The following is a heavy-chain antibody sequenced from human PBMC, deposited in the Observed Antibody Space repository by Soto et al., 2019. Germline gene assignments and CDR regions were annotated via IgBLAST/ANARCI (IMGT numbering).Heavy chain of an antibody. CDR3: SSGNGTSDY. CDR1: GYTLTELS. D-gene: IGHD1-1*01. J-gene: IGHJ4*02. Sequence: QVQLVQSGAEVKKPGASVKVSCKVSGYTLTELSIHWVRQAPGKGLEWMGGFDPEDGETIYAQKFQGSDPMPEDTPTDTAYRELSSRRSEDTAVYYCSSGNGTSDYLGQGTLVTFSS. CDR2: FDPEDGET. V-gene: IGHV1-24*01.